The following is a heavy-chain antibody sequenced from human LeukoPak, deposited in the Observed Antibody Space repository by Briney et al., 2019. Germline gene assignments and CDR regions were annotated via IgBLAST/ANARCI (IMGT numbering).Heavy chain of an antibody. CDR1: GFTFSDYY. Sequence: GGSLRLSCAASGFTFSDYYMSWIRQAPGKGLEWVSYITSSGSSTYYADSVKGRFTISRDNSKNTLYLQMNSLRAEDTAVYYCARGGDSSSGFFYFDYWGQGTLVTVSS. J-gene: IGHJ4*02. CDR2: ITSSGSST. V-gene: IGHV3-11*01. D-gene: IGHD6-13*01. CDR3: ARGGDSSSGFFYFDY.